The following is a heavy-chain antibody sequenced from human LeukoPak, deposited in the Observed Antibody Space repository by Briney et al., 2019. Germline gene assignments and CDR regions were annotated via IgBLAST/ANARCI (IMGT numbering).Heavy chain of an antibody. D-gene: IGHD3-10*02. CDR3: ARTLCCLDS. Sequence: HPGGSLRLSCAASGFTFSSYGMHWVRQAPGKGLEWVAVISYDGSNINYAESVKGRFTISRDNSKNTLYLQMNSLRAEDTAVYYCARTLCCLDSWGQGTLVTVSS. CDR1: GFTFSSYG. CDR2: ISYDGSNI. J-gene: IGHJ4*02. V-gene: IGHV3-30*03.